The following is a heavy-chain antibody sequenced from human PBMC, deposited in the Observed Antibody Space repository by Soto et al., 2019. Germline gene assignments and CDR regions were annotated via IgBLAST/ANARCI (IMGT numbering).Heavy chain of an antibody. CDR1: GFTFSSYS. CDR3: ARAPTAMANYY. CDR2: ISSSSSYI. J-gene: IGHJ4*02. V-gene: IGHV3-21*01. D-gene: IGHD5-18*01. Sequence: SGGSLRLSCAASGFTFSSYSMNWVRQAPGKGLEWVSSISSSSSYIYYADSVKGRFTISRDNAKNSLYLQMNSLRAEDTAVYYCARAPTAMANYYWGQGTLVTVSS.